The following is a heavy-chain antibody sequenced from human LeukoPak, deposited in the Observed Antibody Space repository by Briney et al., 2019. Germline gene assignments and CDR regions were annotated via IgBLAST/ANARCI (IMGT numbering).Heavy chain of an antibody. V-gene: IGHV3-48*02. CDR1: GFTFSSYS. CDR3: ARDLKGSYGSGNWFDP. J-gene: IGHJ5*02. Sequence: GGSLRLSCAASGFTFSSYSMNWVRQAPGKGLEWVSYISSSSSTIYYADSVKGRFTISRDNAKNSLYLQMNSLRDEDTAVYYCARDLKGSYGSGNWFDPWGQGTLVTVSS. D-gene: IGHD3-10*01. CDR2: ISSSSSTI.